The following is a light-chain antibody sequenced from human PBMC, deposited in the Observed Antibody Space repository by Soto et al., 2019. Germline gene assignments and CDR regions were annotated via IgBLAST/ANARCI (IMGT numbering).Light chain of an antibody. CDR3: AAWDDSLNVVV. J-gene: IGLJ2*01. V-gene: IGLV1-44*01. CDR2: SNN. Sequence: QSVLTQPPSASGTPGQRVTISCSGSSSNIGSNTVNWYQQLPGTAPKLLIYSNNQRPSGVPDRFSGSKSVTSASLAISGLQYEDEADYYCAAWDDSLNVVVFGGGTKLTVL. CDR1: SSNIGSNT.